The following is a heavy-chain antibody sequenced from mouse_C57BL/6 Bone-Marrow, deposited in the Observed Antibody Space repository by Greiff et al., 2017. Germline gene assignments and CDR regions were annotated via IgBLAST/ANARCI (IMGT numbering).Heavy chain of an antibody. Sequence: VKLQESGAELARPGASVKLSCKASGYTFTSYGISWVKQRTGQGLEWIGEIYPRSGNTYYNEKFKGKATLTADKSSSTAYMELRSLTSEDSAVYFCARRVPSYFDYWGQGTTLTVSS. J-gene: IGHJ2*01. CDR1: GYTFTSYG. CDR3: ARRVPSYFDY. V-gene: IGHV1-81*01. D-gene: IGHD2-10*02. CDR2: IYPRSGNT.